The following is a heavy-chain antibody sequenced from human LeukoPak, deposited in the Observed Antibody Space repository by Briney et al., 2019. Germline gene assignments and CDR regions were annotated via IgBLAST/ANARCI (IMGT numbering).Heavy chain of an antibody. Sequence: NKYYADSVKGRFTISRDNSKNTLYLQMNSLRAEDTAVYYCAREGSGYDILTGYYPYYFDYWGQGTLVTVSS. V-gene: IGHV3-30*01. CDR3: AREGSGYDILTGYYPYYFDY. CDR2: NK. D-gene: IGHD3-9*01. J-gene: IGHJ4*02.